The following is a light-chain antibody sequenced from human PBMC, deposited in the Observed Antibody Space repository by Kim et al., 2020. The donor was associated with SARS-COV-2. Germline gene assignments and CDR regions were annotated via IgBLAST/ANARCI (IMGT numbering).Light chain of an antibody. CDR3: CSYAGKYIVI. V-gene: IGLV2-11*01. Sequence: QSALTQPRSVSGSPGQSVTISCTGSSSDVGTYNYVSWFKHHPGSAPKLVISDVTKRPSGVPDRFSGSKSGNTASLTISRLQAEDEGDYYCCSYAGKYIVIFGGGTQLTVL. CDR2: DVT. CDR1: SSDVGTYNY. J-gene: IGLJ2*01.